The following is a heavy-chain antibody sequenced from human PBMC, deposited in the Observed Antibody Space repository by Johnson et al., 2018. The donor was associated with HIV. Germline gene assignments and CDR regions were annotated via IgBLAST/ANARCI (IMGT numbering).Heavy chain of an antibody. CDR1: GFTFSSYW. D-gene: IGHD3-3*01. Sequence: VQLVESGGGLVQPGGSLRLSCAASGFTFSSYWMSWVRQAPGKGLEWVANIKQDGSEKYYVDSVKGRFTISRDNAKNSLYLQMNSLRAEDTAVYYCAGDGMHYDFWSGYAPDAFDIWGQGTMVTVSS. CDR3: AGDGMHYDFWSGYAPDAFDI. CDR2: IKQDGSEK. V-gene: IGHV3-7*05. J-gene: IGHJ3*02.